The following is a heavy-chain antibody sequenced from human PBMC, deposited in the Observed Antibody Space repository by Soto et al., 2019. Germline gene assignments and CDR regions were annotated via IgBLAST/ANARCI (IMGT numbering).Heavy chain of an antibody. J-gene: IGHJ2*01. Sequence: PGGSLRLSCAASGFTVSSNYMSWVRQAPGKGLEWVSVIYSGGSTYYADSVKGRFTISRDNSKNTLYLQMNSLRAEDTAVYYCARVRPDEKNSMDWYFDLWGRGTLVTVSS. CDR1: GFTVSSNY. V-gene: IGHV3-53*01. CDR2: IYSGGST. CDR3: ARVRPDEKNSMDWYFDL.